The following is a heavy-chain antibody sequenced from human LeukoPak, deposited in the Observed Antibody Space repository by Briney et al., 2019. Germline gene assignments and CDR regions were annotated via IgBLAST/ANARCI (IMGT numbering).Heavy chain of an antibody. J-gene: IGHJ4*02. CDR2: IWYDGSSK. CDR3: ARVHSIFGVVMYYFDY. CDR1: GFTFSSYG. D-gene: IGHD3-3*02. V-gene: IGHV3-33*01. Sequence: GGSLRLSCAASGFTFSSYGMHWVRQAPGKGLEWVAVIWYDGSSKYYADSVKGRFTISRDNSKNTLYLQMNSLRAEDTAVYYCARVHSIFGVVMYYFDYWGQGTLVTVSS.